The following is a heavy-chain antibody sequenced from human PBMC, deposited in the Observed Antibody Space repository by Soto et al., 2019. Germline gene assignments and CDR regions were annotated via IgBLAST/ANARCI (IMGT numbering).Heavy chain of an antibody. CDR1: GGSISSGGYY. D-gene: IGHD2-15*01. J-gene: IGHJ4*02. V-gene: IGHV4-31*03. CDR2: IYYSGST. CDR3: ARAPYYSASFDY. Sequence: QVQLQESGPGLVKPSQTLSLTCTVSGGSISSGGYYWSWIRQHPGKGLEWIGYIYYSGSTYYNPSLKIRVTIPVDTSKNPFSLKLSSVTAADTAVYYCARAPYYSASFDYWGQGTLVTVSS.